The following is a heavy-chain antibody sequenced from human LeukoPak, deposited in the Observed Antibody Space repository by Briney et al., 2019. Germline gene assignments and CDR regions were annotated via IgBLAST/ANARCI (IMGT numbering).Heavy chain of an antibody. CDR1: GFTFSSYW. J-gene: IGHJ4*02. CDR2: IKQDGSEK. CDR3: ARAPLGRGYSRSDY. V-gene: IGHV3-7*01. Sequence: GGSLRLSCAASGFTFSSYWMSWVRQAPGKGLEWVANIKQDGSEKYYVDSVKGRFTISRDNAKNSLYLQMNSLRAEDTAVYYCARAPLGRGYSRSDYWGQGTLVTVSS. D-gene: IGHD5-12*01.